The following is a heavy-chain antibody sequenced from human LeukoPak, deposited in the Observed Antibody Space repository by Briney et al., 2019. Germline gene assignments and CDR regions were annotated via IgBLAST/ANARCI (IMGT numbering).Heavy chain of an antibody. CDR3: ARSSGWYTDY. V-gene: IGHV4-59*08. J-gene: IGHJ4*02. CDR1: GGSISSYY. D-gene: IGHD6-19*01. CDR2: IYYSGST. Sequence: SETLSLTCTVSGGSISSYYWSWIRQPPGKGLEWIGYIYYSGSTNYNPSLKSRVTISVDTSKNQFSLKLSSVTAADTAVYYCARSSGWYTDYWGQGTLVTVSS.